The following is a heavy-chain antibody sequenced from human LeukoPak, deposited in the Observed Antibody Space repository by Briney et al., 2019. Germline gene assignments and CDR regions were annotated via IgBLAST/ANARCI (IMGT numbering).Heavy chain of an antibody. D-gene: IGHD4-17*01. J-gene: IGHJ4*02. CDR1: GFSLTDYG. V-gene: IGHV3-23*01. CDR3: AKLGYGTYERTFDY. CDR2: IGSTDGGAT. Sequence: PGGSLRLSCAASGFSLTDYGMSWVRQAPGKGLEWVSYIGSTDGGATFYAYSVKGRFTISRDSSKNTLYLQMNSLRAEDTAVYYCAKLGYGTYERTFDYWGQGTLVTVSS.